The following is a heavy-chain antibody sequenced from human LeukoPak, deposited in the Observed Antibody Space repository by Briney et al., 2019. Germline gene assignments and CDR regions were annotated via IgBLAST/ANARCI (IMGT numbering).Heavy chain of an antibody. CDR3: ARGVEPLAANTLAY. Sequence: GGSLRLSCAASGFTFINYGMTWVRQAPGKGLEWVAGISASGGTTYYADSVKGRFTSSRDNSKNTLYLEMNSLSPDDTAVYYCARGVEPLAANTLAYWGQGTLVTVSS. CDR1: GFTFINYG. CDR2: ISASGGTT. J-gene: IGHJ4*02. V-gene: IGHV3-23*01. D-gene: IGHD1-14*01.